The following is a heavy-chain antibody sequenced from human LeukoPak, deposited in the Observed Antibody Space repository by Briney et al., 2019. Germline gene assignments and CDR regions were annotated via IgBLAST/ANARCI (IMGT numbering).Heavy chain of an antibody. CDR2: IYYSGST. CDR3: AREQQLVRSVDY. J-gene: IGHJ4*02. V-gene: IGHV4-39*07. CDR1: GGSISSSSYY. D-gene: IGHD6-13*01. Sequence: SKTLSLTCTVSGGSISSSSYYWGWIRQPPGKGLEWIGSIYYSGSTYYNPSLKSRVTISVDTSKNQFSLKLSSVTAADTAVYYCAREQQLVRSVDYWGQGTLVTVSS.